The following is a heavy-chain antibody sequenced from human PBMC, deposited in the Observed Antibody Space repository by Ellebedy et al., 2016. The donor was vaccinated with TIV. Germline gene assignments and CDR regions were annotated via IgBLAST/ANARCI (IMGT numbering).Heavy chain of an antibody. D-gene: IGHD5-12*01. Sequence: GESLKISXAASGFTFSGSAMHWVRQASGKGLEWVGRIRSKANSYATAYAASVKGRFTISRDDSKNTLYLQMNSLKTEDTAVYYCTTLRMSYDYWGQGTLVTVSS. CDR1: GFTFSGSA. J-gene: IGHJ4*02. V-gene: IGHV3-73*01. CDR3: TTLRMSYDY. CDR2: IRSKANSYAT.